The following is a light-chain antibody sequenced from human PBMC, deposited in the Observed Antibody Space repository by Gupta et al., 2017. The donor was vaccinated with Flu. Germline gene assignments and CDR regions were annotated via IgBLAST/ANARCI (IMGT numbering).Light chain of an antibody. V-gene: IGLV2-14*01. Sequence: QSALTQPASVSGSPGQSITISCTGPSSDVGGYNYVSWYQQHPGKAPKLMIYEVSKRPSGVSNRFSGSKSGKTASLTISGLQAEDEADYYCSSYTSSSRWVFGGGTKLTVL. CDR1: SSDVGGYNY. J-gene: IGLJ3*02. CDR2: EVS. CDR3: SSYTSSSRWV.